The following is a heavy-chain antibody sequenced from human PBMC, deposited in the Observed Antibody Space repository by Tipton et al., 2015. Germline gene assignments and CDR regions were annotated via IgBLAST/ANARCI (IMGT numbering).Heavy chain of an antibody. Sequence: SLRLSCAASGLTFRSYWMSWVRQAPGKGLEWVANIKHDGSEKYYVDSVKGRFTISRDNAKNSLYLQMNSLRAEDTAVYYCARGYRMDVWGQGTTVTVSS. J-gene: IGHJ6*01. CDR2: IKHDGSEK. CDR1: GLTFRSYW. V-gene: IGHV3-7*01. CDR3: ARGYRMDV.